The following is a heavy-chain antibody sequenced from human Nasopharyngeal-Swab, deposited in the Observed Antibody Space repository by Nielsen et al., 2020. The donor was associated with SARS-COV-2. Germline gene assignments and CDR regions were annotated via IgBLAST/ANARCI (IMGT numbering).Heavy chain of an antibody. D-gene: IGHD6-13*01. J-gene: IGHJ4*02. CDR1: GFTFGDYA. V-gene: IGHV3-49*03. Sequence: GESLKISCTASGFTFGDYAMSWFCQAPGKGLEWVGFIRSKAYGGTTEYAASVKGRFTISRDDSKSIAYLQMNSLKTEDTAVYYCTRDPGSSWSDYFDYWGQGTLVTVSS. CDR3: TRDPGSSWSDYFDY. CDR2: IRSKAYGGTT.